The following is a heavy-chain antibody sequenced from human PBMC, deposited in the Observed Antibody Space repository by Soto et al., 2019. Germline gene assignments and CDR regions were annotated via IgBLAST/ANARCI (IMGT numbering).Heavy chain of an antibody. CDR3: VRDSGRGFYFDY. D-gene: IGHD3-10*01. J-gene: IGHJ4*02. CDR2: IRNRPNSYTT. CDR1: GFTFSDHY. Sequence: EVQLVESGGGLVQPGGSLRLSCAASGFTFSDHYMDWVRQAPGKGLEWVGRIRNRPNSYTTQYAASVKGRFAVLRDDSENLVYLQMTDLKTGDTAVYYCVRDSGRGFYFDYWGQGAQVTVSS. V-gene: IGHV3-72*01.